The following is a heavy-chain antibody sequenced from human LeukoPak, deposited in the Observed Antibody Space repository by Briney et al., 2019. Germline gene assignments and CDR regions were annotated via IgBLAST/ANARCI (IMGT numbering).Heavy chain of an antibody. J-gene: IGHJ4*02. CDR3: ATMMYGSGNYYNSDY. V-gene: IGHV4-34*01. Sequence: SETLSLTCAVYGGSFSGYYWGWIRQPPGKGLEWIGEIYHSGSTNYNPSLKSRVTISVDTSKNQFSLKLSSVTAADTAVYYCATMMYGSGNYYNSDYWGQGTLVTVSS. CDR2: IYHSGST. D-gene: IGHD3-10*01. CDR1: GGSFSGYY.